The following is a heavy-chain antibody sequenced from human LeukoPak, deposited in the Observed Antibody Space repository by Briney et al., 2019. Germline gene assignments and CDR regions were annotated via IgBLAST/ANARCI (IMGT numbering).Heavy chain of an antibody. D-gene: IGHD4-17*01. Sequence: GGSLRLSCAASGFTFSTYAMSWVRQAPGKGLEWVSGITHSGGSTYYADSVKGRFTISRDNSKNTLYLQMNSLRAEDTALYYCAKFGYDDYPYQGLDMWGQGTRVTVSS. CDR1: GFTFSTYA. V-gene: IGHV3-23*01. J-gene: IGHJ3*02. CDR2: ITHSGGST. CDR3: AKFGYDDYPYQGLDM.